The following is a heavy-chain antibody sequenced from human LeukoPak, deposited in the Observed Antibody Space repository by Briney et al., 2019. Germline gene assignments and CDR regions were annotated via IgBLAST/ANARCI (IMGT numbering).Heavy chain of an antibody. CDR3: TKDSRWLQLYIRGAYFDF. V-gene: IGHV3-9*01. D-gene: IGHD5-24*01. Sequence: GRSLRLSCAASGFSFDDYAMHWVRQGPGKGLEWVSGISWHSNSIGYADSVKGRFTISRDNAKNYLYLQMNSLRPEDTALYYCTKDSRWLQLYIRGAYFDFWGQGTLVTVSS. J-gene: IGHJ4*02. CDR1: GFSFDDYA. CDR2: ISWHSNSI.